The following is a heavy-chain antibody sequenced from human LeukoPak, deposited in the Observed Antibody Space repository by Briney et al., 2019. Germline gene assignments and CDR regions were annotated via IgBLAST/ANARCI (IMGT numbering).Heavy chain of an antibody. J-gene: IGHJ4*02. CDR1: GSTFSSYA. CDR2: ISSNGGST. V-gene: IGHV3-64*01. D-gene: IGHD6-19*01. CDR3: ARVGGYSSGWKTTFFDY. Sequence: GGSLRLSCAASGSTFSSYAMHWVRQAPGKGLEYVSAISSNGGSTYYANSVKGRFTISRDNSKNTLYLQMGSLRAEDMAVYYCARVGGYSSGWKTTFFDYWGQGTLVTVSS.